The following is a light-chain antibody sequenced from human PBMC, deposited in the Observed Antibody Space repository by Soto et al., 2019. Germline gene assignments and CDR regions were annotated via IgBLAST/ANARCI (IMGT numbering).Light chain of an antibody. CDR3: CSYTRSGTLI. Sequence: QSALTQPASVSGSPGQSITISCVGTSSDIGDYNYVSWYQQHPGKVPKVIIYDGSNRPSGVSYRFSGTKSGNTASLTVSGLQAEDEADYYCCSYTRSGTLIFGTGTKLTVL. CDR1: SSDIGDYNY. V-gene: IGLV2-14*01. CDR2: DGS. J-gene: IGLJ1*01.